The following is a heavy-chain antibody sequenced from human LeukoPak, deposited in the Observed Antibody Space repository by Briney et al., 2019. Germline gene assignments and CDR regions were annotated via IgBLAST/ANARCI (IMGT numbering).Heavy chain of an antibody. CDR1: GGSFSGHY. V-gene: IGHV4-34*01. J-gene: IGHJ6*02. D-gene: IGHD2-2*02. CDR3: ARGQYCSSTSCYSTHLLSSRRYYYYGMDV. CDR2: INHSGST. Sequence: SETLSLTCAVYGGSFSGHYWSWIRQPPGKGLEWIGEINHSGSTNYNPSLKSRVTISVDTSKNQFSLKLSSVTAADTAVYYCARGQYCSSTSCYSTHLLSSRRYYYYGMDVWGQGTTVTVSS.